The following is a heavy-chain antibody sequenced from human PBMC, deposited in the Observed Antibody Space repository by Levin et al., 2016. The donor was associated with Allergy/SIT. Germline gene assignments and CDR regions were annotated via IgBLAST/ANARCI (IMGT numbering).Heavy chain of an antibody. CDR3: VKSSSPTIRPEGVNYWFDA. CDR1: GFTFSSYA. CDR2: ISDNGGST. Sequence: GESLKISCSASGFTFSSYAMHWVRQAPGAGLKYVSAISDNGGSTYYADSVKGRFTISRDNSKNTLNLQMSSLRAEDMAVYYCVKSSSPTIRPEGVNYWFDAWGQGTQVTVSS. J-gene: IGHJ5*02. D-gene: IGHD5-12*01. V-gene: IGHV3-64D*09.